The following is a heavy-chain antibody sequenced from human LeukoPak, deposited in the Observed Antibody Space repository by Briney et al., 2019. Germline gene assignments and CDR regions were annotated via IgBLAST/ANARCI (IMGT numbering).Heavy chain of an antibody. CDR2: IKQDGSEK. J-gene: IGHJ6*04. CDR3: ARDDGDV. V-gene: IGHV3-7*01. CDR1: GFSFRSYW. Sequence: GGSLRLSCAATGFSFRSYWMNWVRRAPGKGLEWLAIIKQDGSEKHYKGSVEGRFTNSRDNTRNSLDLQINSLTVEDTAIYYCARDDGDVWGTGTTVTVSS.